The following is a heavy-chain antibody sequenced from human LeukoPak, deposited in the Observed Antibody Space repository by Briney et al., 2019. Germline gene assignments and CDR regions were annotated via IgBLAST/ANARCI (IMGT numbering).Heavy chain of an antibody. V-gene: IGHV3-64D*06. J-gene: IGHJ4*02. D-gene: IGHD6-19*01. Sequence: GGSLRLSCSASGFTFSTLAMHWVRQAPGKGLEYVSAISGNGVSTYYADSVKGRFTISRDNSTNTLYLQMSSLRAEDTAVYYCVNQISGWVNWGQGTLVTVSS. CDR2: ISGNGVST. CDR1: GFTFSTLA. CDR3: VNQISGWVN.